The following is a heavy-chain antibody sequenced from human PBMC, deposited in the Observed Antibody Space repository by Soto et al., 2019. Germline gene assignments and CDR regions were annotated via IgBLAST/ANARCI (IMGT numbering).Heavy chain of an antibody. Sequence: SETLSLTCTVSGGSISSTSYFWGWIRQPPGKGLEWIGSIFYNGSTYYKPSLKSRITMSVDTSRNQFSLKMTSVTAADTAVFYCARHRGSGPVGRGYYYYYMDVWGKGTTVTVAS. CDR2: IFYNGST. J-gene: IGHJ6*03. CDR1: GGSISSTSYF. D-gene: IGHD3-10*01. V-gene: IGHV4-39*01. CDR3: ARHRGSGPVGRGYYYYYMDV.